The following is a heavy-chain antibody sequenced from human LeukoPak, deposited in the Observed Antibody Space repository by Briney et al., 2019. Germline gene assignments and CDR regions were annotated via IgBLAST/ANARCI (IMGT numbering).Heavy chain of an antibody. J-gene: IGHJ4*02. Sequence: GGSLRLSCSASGFTVSSNYMSWVRQAPGEGLEWVSAMSGSGGMTYSADSVKGRFTNSRDNSKDTLYLQMNSLRVEDTAIYYCAKDRRLAAFDYGGQGILVTVSS. V-gene: IGHV3-23*01. CDR2: MSGSGGMT. CDR1: GFTVSSNY. CDR3: AKDRRLAAFDY. D-gene: IGHD6-25*01.